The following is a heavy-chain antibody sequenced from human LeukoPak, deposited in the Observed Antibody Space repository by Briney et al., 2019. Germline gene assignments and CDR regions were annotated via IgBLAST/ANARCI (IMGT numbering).Heavy chain of an antibody. J-gene: IGHJ6*02. CDR1: GYTFTSYY. Sequence: ASVKVSCQASGYTFTSYYMHWVRQAPGQGLEWMGIINPSGGSTSYAQKFQGRVTMTRDTSTSTVYMELSSLRSEDTAVYYCARDFPRAKYCSSTSCQSLSVYYYGMDVWGQGTTVTVSS. D-gene: IGHD2-2*01. V-gene: IGHV1-46*01. CDR3: ARDFPRAKYCSSTSCQSLSVYYYGMDV. CDR2: INPSGGST.